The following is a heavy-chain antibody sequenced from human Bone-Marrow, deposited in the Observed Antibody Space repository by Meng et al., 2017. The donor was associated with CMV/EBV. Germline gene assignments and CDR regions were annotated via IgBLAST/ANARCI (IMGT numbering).Heavy chain of an antibody. CDR3: APTQPRILKTYYDFWSGPREYYFVY. CDR2: IIPILGIA. D-gene: IGHD3-3*01. J-gene: IGHJ4*02. CDR1: GGTFSSYA. V-gene: IGHV1-69*10. Sequence: SVKVSCKASGGTFSSYAISWVRQAPGQGLEWMGGIIPILGIANYAQKFQGRVTITADKSTSTAYMELSSLRSEDTAVYSCAPTQPRILKTYYDFWSGPREYYFVYWGQGTLVTVSS.